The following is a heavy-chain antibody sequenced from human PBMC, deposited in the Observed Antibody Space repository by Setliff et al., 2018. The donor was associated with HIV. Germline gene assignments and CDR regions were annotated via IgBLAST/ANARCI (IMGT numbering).Heavy chain of an antibody. V-gene: IGHV4-31*11. CDR3: ARRYGDYKIGDWFFDL. CDR1: GGSISSGGYY. D-gene: IGHD4-17*01. CDR2: IYYSGTT. Sequence: LSLTCAVPGGSISSGGYYWNWIRQHPGKGLEWIGYIYYSGTTYYNPSLKSRVTISVDKSKNQFSLKLNSVTAADTAVYYCARRYGDYKIGDWFFDLWGRGTLVTV. J-gene: IGHJ2*01.